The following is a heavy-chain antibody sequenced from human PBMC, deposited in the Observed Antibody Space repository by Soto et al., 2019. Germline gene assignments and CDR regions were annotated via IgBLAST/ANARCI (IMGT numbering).Heavy chain of an antibody. Sequence: QVQLVQSGAEVKKPGASVRVSCKASGYRFTTFYIHWVRQAPGQGLEWMGRMNVDTGGTTYAQKFQGRVTMTNYTSISTAYMDVTNVISYVTAIYYCARDGNFVLRGYSFGFDFWGQGTRVTVSS. CDR2: MNVDTGGT. D-gene: IGHD5-18*01. CDR1: GYRFTTFY. V-gene: IGHV1-2*06. J-gene: IGHJ4*02. CDR3: ARDGNFVLRGYSFGFDF.